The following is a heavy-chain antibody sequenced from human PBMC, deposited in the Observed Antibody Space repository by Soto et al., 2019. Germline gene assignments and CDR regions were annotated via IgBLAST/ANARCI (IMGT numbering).Heavy chain of an antibody. CDR2: IYYSGST. D-gene: IGHD5-12*01. Sequence: QVQLQESGPGLVKPAQTLSLTCTVSGGSISSGGYYWSWIRQHPGKGLEWIGYIYYSGSTYYNPSNKSRVTISVDTSKNQFSLKLSSVTATDTAVYYCARGRDLRKNYFDYWGQGTLVTVSS. V-gene: IGHV4-31*03. J-gene: IGHJ4*02. CDR1: GGSISSGGYY. CDR3: ARGRDLRKNYFDY.